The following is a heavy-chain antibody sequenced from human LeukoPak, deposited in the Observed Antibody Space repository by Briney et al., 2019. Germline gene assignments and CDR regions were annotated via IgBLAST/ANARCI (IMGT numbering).Heavy chain of an antibody. CDR1: GGSISSSY. CDR2: IHYSGST. Sequence: SETLSLTCTISGGSISSSYWSWIRQPPGKGLEYLGYIHYSGSTDYNPSLKSRTTISIDTSKNQFSLKLTSVTAADTAVYYCARLGAYKPPRLTYSYHPLDVWGQRTTVTVSS. J-gene: IGHJ6*02. D-gene: IGHD3-16*01. V-gene: IGHV4-59*08. CDR3: ARLGAYKPPRLTYSYHPLDV.